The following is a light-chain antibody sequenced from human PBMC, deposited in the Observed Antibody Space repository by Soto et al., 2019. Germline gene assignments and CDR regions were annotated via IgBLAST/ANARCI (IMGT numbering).Light chain of an antibody. CDR3: QPYGSSPFT. V-gene: IGKV3-20*01. CDR1: QSVSSSY. Sequence: EIVLTQSPGTLSLSPGERATLSCRASQSVSSSYLAWYQQRPGQAPRLLIYAASSRATGIPDRFSGSGSGTDFTLTVSRLEPEDFAVYYCQPYGSSPFTFGPGTKVDIK. J-gene: IGKJ3*01. CDR2: AAS.